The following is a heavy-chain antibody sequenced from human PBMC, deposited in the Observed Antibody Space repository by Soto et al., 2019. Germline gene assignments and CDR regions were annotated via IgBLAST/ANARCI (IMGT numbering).Heavy chain of an antibody. CDR1: GFSFSHYA. CDR2: IDYSGVNT. CDR3: SPDCRGGDYDC. Sequence: EVQVLESGGGLVQPGGSLRLSCAASGFSFSHYAMNWVRQAPGKGLEWVSSIDYSGVNTRYAGSVKGRFTTFRDNSKNTLLMQIISLRGDDTAVHYCSPDCRGGDYDCWGQGTLVTVSS. J-gene: IGHJ4*02. V-gene: IGHV3-23*01. D-gene: IGHD2-21*01.